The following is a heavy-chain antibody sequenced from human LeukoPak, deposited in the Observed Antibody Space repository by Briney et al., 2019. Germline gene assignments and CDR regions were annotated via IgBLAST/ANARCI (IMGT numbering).Heavy chain of an antibody. Sequence: GKSLRLSCAGSGFTFSSYGMHWVRQAPGKGLEWVAVIWADGTHEDYIHSVKGRFTISRDNSKNTLYLQMNSLRADDTAVYYCAINHYGSNSDIFDIWGQGTMVTVSS. J-gene: IGHJ3*02. CDR3: AINHYGSNSDIFDI. CDR1: GFTFSSYG. D-gene: IGHD3-10*01. V-gene: IGHV3-33*01. CDR2: IWADGTHE.